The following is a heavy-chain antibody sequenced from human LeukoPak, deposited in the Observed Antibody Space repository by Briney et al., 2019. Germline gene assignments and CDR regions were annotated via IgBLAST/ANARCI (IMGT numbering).Heavy chain of an antibody. V-gene: IGHV1-69*02. CDR1: GGTFSSYT. J-gene: IGHJ4*02. Sequence: VASVKVSCKASGGTFSSYTISWVRQAPGQGLEWMGRIVPILGIANYARKFQGRATITADKSTSTAYMELSSLRSEDTAVYYCASAPTYYYDSSGYYYFDYWGQGTLVTVSS. CDR3: ASAPTYYYDSSGYYYFDY. D-gene: IGHD3-22*01. CDR2: IVPILGIA.